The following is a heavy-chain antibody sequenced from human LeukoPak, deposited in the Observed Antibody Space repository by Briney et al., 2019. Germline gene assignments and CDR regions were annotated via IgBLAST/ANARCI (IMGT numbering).Heavy chain of an antibody. V-gene: IGHV4-34*01. CDR1: GGAFSGYY. CDR3: AREGLLGYHYDSR. Sequence: SETLSLTCAVYGGAFSGYYWSWIRQPPGKGLEWIGEINHSGSTNYNPSLKSRVTISVDTSKNQFSLKLSSVTAADTAVYYCAREGLLGYHYDSRWGQGTLVTVSS. J-gene: IGHJ4*02. CDR2: INHSGST. D-gene: IGHD3-22*01.